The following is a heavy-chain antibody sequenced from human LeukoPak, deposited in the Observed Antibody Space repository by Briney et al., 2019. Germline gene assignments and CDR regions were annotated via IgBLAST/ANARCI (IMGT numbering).Heavy chain of an antibody. V-gene: IGHV3-30*02. D-gene: IGHD3-22*01. CDR3: AKTDYYDSSGYHDY. CDR1: GFTFSRYG. J-gene: IGHJ4*02. CDR2: IRYDGTNK. Sequence: GGSLRLSCAASGFTFSRYGMHWVRQAPGKGLEWVAFIRYDGTNKYSSDSVKGRFTISRDNSKNTLYLQMNSLRAEDTAVYYCAKTDYYDSSGYHDYWGQGTLVTVSS.